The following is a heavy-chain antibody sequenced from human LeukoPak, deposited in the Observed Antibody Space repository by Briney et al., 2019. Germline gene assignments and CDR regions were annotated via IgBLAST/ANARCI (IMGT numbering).Heavy chain of an antibody. D-gene: IGHD3-16*01. CDR3: ATSTFFPNDAFDI. J-gene: IGHJ3*02. V-gene: IGHV1-46*01. CDR2: INPSGGST. Sequence: ASVKVSCKASGYTFTSYYMHWVRQAPGQGLEWMGIINPSGGSTSYAQKFQGRVTMTEDTSTDTAYMELSSLRSEDTAVYYCATSTFFPNDAFDIWGQGTMVTVSS. CDR1: GYTFTSYY.